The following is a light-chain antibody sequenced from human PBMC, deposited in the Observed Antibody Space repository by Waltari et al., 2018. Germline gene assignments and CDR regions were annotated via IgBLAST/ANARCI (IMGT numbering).Light chain of an antibody. J-gene: IGLJ1*01. V-gene: IGLV2-14*03. Sequence: QSAMYQPASVSGSPGQSLTISCTGTSREVGRSHYVSGYQKHPGKVPKLIIYDVTNGPSGVSNRFSVSKSVNTASRTISGLQAEDEADYYGSSYTTSSTYVFGTVTKVTVL. CDR3: SSYTTSSTYV. CDR1: SREVGRSHY. CDR2: DVT.